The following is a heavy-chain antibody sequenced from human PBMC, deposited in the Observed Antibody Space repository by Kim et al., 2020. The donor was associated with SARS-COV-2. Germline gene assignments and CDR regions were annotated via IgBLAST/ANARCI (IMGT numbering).Heavy chain of an antibody. V-gene: IGHV6-1*01. D-gene: IGHD3-10*01. Sequence: SQTLSLTCAISGDSVSSNSAAWNWIRQSPSRGLEWLGRTYYRSKWYNDYAVSVKSRITINPDTSKNQFSLQLNSVTPEDTAVYYCARDKKYYYGSGSYYLFDYWGQGTLVTVAS. CDR2: TYYRSKWYN. CDR3: ARDKKYYYGSGSYYLFDY. J-gene: IGHJ4*02. CDR1: GDSVSSNSAA.